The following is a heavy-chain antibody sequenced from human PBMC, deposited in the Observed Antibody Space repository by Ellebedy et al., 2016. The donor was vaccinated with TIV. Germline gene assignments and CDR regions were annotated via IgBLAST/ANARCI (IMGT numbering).Heavy chain of an antibody. V-gene: IGHV3-30*18. CDR2: ISYDGSNK. D-gene: IGHD1-26*01. CDR3: AKTPSGSYG. Sequence: GGSLRLXXAASGFTFSSYGMHWVRQAPGKGLEWVAVISYDGSNKYYADSVKGRFTISRDNSKNTLYLQMNSLRAEDTAVYYCAKTPSGSYGWGQGTLVTVSS. CDR1: GFTFSSYG. J-gene: IGHJ4*02.